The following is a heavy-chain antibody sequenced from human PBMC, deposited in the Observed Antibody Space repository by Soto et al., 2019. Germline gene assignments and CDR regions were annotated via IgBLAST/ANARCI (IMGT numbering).Heavy chain of an antibody. CDR2: IWYDGSNK. J-gene: IGHJ5*02. Sequence: SGGSLRLSCAASGFTFSSYGMHWVRQAPGRGLEWVAVIWYDGSNKYYADSVKGRFTISRDNSNNSLYLQMNSLRAEDTAVYYCARAPIVGYDFLPWFDPWGQGTLVTVSS. CDR1: GFTFSSYG. D-gene: IGHD5-12*01. CDR3: ARAPIVGYDFLPWFDP. V-gene: IGHV3-33*01.